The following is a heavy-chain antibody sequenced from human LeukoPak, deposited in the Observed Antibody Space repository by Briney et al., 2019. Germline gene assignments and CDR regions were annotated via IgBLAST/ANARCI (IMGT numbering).Heavy chain of an antibody. J-gene: IGHJ4*02. Sequence: PGGSLRLSCAASGFIFSTYSMTWVRQAPGKGLEWVSSMSSGGTYIYYADSVRGRFTISRDNAKNSLSLVMKSLRAEDTAVYYCARDRPTGASRLFVVQWGQGTLATVSS. V-gene: IGHV3-21*01. D-gene: IGHD3-3*01. CDR2: MSSGGTYI. CDR1: GFIFSTYS. CDR3: ARDRPTGASRLFVVQ.